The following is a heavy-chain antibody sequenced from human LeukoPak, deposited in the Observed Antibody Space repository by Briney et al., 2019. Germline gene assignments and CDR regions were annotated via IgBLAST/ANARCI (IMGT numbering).Heavy chain of an antibody. D-gene: IGHD3-10*01. Sequence: PSETLSLTCAVYGGSFSGYYWSWIRQPPGKGLEWIGEINHSGSTNYNPSLKSRVTISVDTSKNQFSLKLSSVTAADTAVYYCARGRPRRGYTMGYLWGQGTMVTVSS. J-gene: IGHJ3*01. CDR2: INHSGST. CDR1: GGSFSGYY. CDR3: ARGRPRRGYTMGYL. V-gene: IGHV4-34*01.